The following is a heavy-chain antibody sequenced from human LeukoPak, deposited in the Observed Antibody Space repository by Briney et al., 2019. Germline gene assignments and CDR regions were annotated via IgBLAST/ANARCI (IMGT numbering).Heavy chain of an antibody. CDR1: GFTFSSYS. CDR3: ARAGGDSSGWYGY. V-gene: IGHV3-21*01. J-gene: IGHJ4*02. Sequence: GGSLRLSCAASGFTFSSYSMNWVRQAPGKGLEWVSSISSSSSYIYYEDSVKGRFTISRDNAKNSLYLQMNSLRAEDTAVYYCARAGGDSSGWYGYWGQGTLVTVSS. CDR2: ISSSSSYI. D-gene: IGHD6-19*01.